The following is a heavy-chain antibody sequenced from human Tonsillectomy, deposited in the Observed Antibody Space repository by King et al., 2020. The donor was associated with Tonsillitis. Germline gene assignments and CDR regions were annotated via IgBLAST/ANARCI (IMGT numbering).Heavy chain of an antibody. CDR1: GFTFSSYE. CDR2: ISSSGSTI. J-gene: IGHJ4*02. Sequence: VQLVESGGGLVQPGGSLRLSCAASGFTFSSYEMNWVRQAPGKGLVWGSYISSSGSTIYYADSLKGRFTLSRDNAKNSLYLQMNSLRAEDTAVYYCASGSRTVAAAGLGVGYWGQGTLVTVSS. D-gene: IGHD6-13*01. CDR3: ASGSRTVAAAGLGVGY. V-gene: IGHV3-48*03.